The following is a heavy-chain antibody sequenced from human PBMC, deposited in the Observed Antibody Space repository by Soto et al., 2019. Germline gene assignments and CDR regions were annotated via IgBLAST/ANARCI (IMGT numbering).Heavy chain of an antibody. CDR2: IKSKTDGGTT. D-gene: IGHD3-22*01. CDR3: TTDSYSTIIIVRFDY. V-gene: IGHV3-15*07. CDR1: GFTFSNAW. Sequence: GSLRLSWAASGFTFSNAWINWVRQAPGKGLEWVGRIKSKTDGGTTDYAAPVKGRFAISRDDSNNMVYLQMNSLKIEDTAVYYCTTDSYSTIIIVRFDYWGHGTLVTVSS. J-gene: IGHJ4*01.